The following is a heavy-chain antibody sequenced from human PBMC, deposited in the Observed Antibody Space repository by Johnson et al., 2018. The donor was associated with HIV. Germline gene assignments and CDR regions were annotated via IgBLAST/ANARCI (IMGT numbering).Heavy chain of an antibody. CDR2: IGTAGDT. J-gene: IGHJ3*02. D-gene: IGHD6-13*01. CDR1: GFTFSSYA. CDR3: ARDLYTSSWYFAFDI. V-gene: IGHV3-13*01. Sequence: VQLVESGGGLVQPGGSLRLSCAASGFTFSSYAMSWVRQAPGKGLEWVSAIGTAGDTYYPGSVKGRFTISRENAKNSLYLQMNSLRAGDTAVFYCARDLYTSSWYFAFDIWGQGTMVTVSS.